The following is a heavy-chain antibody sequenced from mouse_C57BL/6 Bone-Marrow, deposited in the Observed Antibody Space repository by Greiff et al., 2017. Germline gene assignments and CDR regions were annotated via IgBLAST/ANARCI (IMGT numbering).Heavy chain of an antibody. Sequence: QVQLQQPGAELVRPGTSVKLSCKASGYTFTSYWMHWVKQRPGQGLEWIGVIDPSDSYTNYNQKFKGKATLTVDTSSSTAYMQLSSLTSEDSAVYYCARWGLRRGDAMDDWGQGTSVTVSS. V-gene: IGHV1-59*01. CDR2: IDPSDSYT. J-gene: IGHJ4*01. D-gene: IGHD2-4*01. CDR3: ARWGLRRGDAMDD. CDR1: GYTFTSYW.